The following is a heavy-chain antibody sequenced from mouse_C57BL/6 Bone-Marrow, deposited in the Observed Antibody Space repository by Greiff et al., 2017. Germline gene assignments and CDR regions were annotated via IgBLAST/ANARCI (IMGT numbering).Heavy chain of an antibody. CDR2: IYPGDGDT. D-gene: IGHD1-1*01. J-gene: IGHJ2*01. V-gene: IGHV1-80*01. Sequence: QVQLQQSGAELVKPGASVKISCKASGYAFSSYWMNWVKQRPGKGLEWIGQIYPGDGDTNYNGKFKGKATLTADKSSSTAYMQLSSLTSEDSAVYFCARELRIVSYGSSCYYFDYWGQGTTLTVSS. CDR3: ARELRIVSYGSSCYYFDY. CDR1: GYAFSSYW.